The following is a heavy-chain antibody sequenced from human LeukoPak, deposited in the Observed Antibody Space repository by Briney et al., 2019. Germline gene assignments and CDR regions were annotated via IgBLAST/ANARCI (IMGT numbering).Heavy chain of an antibody. CDR3: ARDLHPYYYDSSGYYY. V-gene: IGHV1-18*01. Sequence: ASVTVSCKASGYPFSAHFLNWVRQAPGQGLEWMGWISAYNGNTNYAQKLQGRVTMTTDTSTSTAYMELRSLRSDDTAVYYCARDLHPYYYDSSGYYYWGQGTLVTVSS. CDR1: GYPFSAHF. J-gene: IGHJ4*02. CDR2: ISAYNGNT. D-gene: IGHD3-22*01.